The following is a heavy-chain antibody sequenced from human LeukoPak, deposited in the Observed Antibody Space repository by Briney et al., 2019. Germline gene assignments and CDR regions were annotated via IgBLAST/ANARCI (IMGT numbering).Heavy chain of an antibody. V-gene: IGHV1-18*01. CDR3: ARVEWDYYDSSGYYFDY. Sequence: ASVKVSCKASGYTFTSYGIIWVRQAPGQGLEWMGWISAYNGNTNYAQKLQGRVTMTTDTSTSTAYMELRSLRSDDTAVYYCARVEWDYYDSSGYYFDYWGQGTLVTVSS. CDR1: GYTFTSYG. J-gene: IGHJ4*02. D-gene: IGHD3-22*01. CDR2: ISAYNGNT.